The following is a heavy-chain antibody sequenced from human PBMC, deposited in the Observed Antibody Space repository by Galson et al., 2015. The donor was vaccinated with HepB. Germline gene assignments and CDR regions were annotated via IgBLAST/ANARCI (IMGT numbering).Heavy chain of an antibody. J-gene: IGHJ4*02. CDR3: ARYSSSWSEQPGLYYFDY. D-gene: IGHD6-13*01. V-gene: IGHV3-11*01. Sequence: SLRLSCAASGFTFSNYWMSWVRQAPGKGLEWVSYISSSGSTIYYADSVKGRFTISRDNAKNSLYLQMNSLRAEDTAVYYCARYSSSWSEQPGLYYFDYWGQGTLVTVSS. CDR1: GFTFSNYW. CDR2: ISSSGSTI.